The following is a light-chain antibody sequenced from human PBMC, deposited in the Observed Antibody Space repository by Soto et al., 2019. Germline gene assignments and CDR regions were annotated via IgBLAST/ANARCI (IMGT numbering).Light chain of an antibody. Sequence: QSALTQPRSVYGSPGQSVSISCTGTTSDVGGYEYVSWYQQHPDKAPQLLIFDVTKRPSGVPDRFSGSKSGNTASLTISGLQADDEADYYCCSYAGNYTLIFGGGTKLTVL. V-gene: IGLV2-11*01. CDR1: TSDVGGYEY. CDR2: DVT. CDR3: CSYAGNYTLI. J-gene: IGLJ2*01.